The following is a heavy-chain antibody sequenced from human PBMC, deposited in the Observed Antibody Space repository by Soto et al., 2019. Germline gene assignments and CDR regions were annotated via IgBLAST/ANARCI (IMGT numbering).Heavy chain of an antibody. CDR3: ARQNAEYFQN. CDR1: GYTFTTFG. CDR2: INAFNGNT. Sequence: QVQLVQSGVEVKKPGASVKVSCKASGYTFTTFGITWVRQAPGQGLQWKGWINAFNGNTNYAQKLQGRVTMTTDTSTSTAYMELRSLRSDDTAVYYCARQNAEYFQNWGQGTLVTVS. V-gene: IGHV1-18*01. J-gene: IGHJ1*01.